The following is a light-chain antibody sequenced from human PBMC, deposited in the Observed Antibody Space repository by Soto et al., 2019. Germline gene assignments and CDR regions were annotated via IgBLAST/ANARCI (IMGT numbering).Light chain of an antibody. CDR1: SSDVGGSIY. CDR3: SIYTTTNTVV. CDR2: DVS. Sequence: QSVLAQPASMSGSPGQSITISCTGNSSDVGGSIYVSWYQQHPGNAPRLMIYDVSNRASWVSNRFSGSKSGNTASLTISGLQAEYEADYHCSIYTTTNTVVFGGGTKVTVL. V-gene: IGLV2-14*01. J-gene: IGLJ2*01.